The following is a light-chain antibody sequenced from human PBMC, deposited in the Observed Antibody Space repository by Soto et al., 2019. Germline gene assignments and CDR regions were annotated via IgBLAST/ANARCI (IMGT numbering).Light chain of an antibody. CDR2: NTN. CDR3: VLYMGSGISV. J-gene: IGLJ3*02. Sequence: QTVVTQEPSFSVSPGGTVTLTCVLSSGSVSTSYYPSWYQQTPGQAPRTLIYNTNSRSSGAPDRFSGSILGNKAALTITGAQADDESDYYCVLYMGSGISVFGGGTKLTVL. CDR1: SGSVSTSYY. V-gene: IGLV8-61*01.